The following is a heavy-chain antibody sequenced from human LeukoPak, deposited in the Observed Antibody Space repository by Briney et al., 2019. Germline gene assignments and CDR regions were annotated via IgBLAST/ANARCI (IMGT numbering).Heavy chain of an antibody. CDR3: ARDRVGATDY. Sequence: PSETLSLTCTVSGGSVSSGSYYWSWIRQPPGKGLEWIGYIYYSGSTNYNPSLKSRVTISVDTSKNQFSLKLSSVTAADTAVYYCARDRVGATDYWGQGTLVTVSS. D-gene: IGHD1-26*01. J-gene: IGHJ4*02. CDR1: GGSVSSGSYY. CDR2: IYYSGST. V-gene: IGHV4-61*01.